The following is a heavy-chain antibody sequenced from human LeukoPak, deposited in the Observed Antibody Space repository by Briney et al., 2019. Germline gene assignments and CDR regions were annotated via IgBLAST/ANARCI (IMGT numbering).Heavy chain of an antibody. CDR1: GYTFTDYY. V-gene: IGHV1-2*02. CDR2: INPNSGGT. D-gene: IGHD5-24*01. Sequence: ASVTVSCKSSGYTFTDYYIHWVRQAPGQGLEWIGWINPNSGGTKYARRFQGRVTMTRDASISTAYTELSSLRSDDTAVYYCARVVDGYNYGAFDIWGQGTVVTVSS. J-gene: IGHJ3*02. CDR3: ARVVDGYNYGAFDI.